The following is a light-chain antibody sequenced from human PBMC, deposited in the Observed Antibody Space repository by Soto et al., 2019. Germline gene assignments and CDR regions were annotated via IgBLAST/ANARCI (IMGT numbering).Light chain of an antibody. CDR1: QGVGNW. Sequence: DVQMTQSPSSVSASVGDRVTITCRASQGVGNWLAWYQHKPGKAPKLLIYAASTLQSGVPSRFSGNGSGTDFTLTITSLQTEDFATYYCQQANTSPVSFGPGTKVDIK. J-gene: IGKJ3*01. CDR3: QQANTSPVS. V-gene: IGKV1-12*01. CDR2: AAS.